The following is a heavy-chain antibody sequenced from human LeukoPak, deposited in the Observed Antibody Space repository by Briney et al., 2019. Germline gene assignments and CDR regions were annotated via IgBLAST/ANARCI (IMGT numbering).Heavy chain of an antibody. Sequence: GGSLRLSCAVSGFTSSRYGMHWVRQAPGKGLEWVAIIWKDGSNKYYADSVKGRFTISRDNSKNTLSLQMDSLRAEDTAVYYCARDSGRGTVIRGVVINFFFDLWGQGTLVTVSS. CDR2: IWKDGSNK. D-gene: IGHD3-10*01. CDR3: ARDSGRGTVIRGVVINFFFDL. V-gene: IGHV3-33*01. J-gene: IGHJ4*02. CDR1: GFTSSRYG.